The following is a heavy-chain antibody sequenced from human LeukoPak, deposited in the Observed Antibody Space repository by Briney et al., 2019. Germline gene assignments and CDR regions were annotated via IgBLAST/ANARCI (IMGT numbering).Heavy chain of an antibody. V-gene: IGHV3-30*04. CDR3: ASLAPIVVVTAIHAGGRYYGMDV. J-gene: IGHJ6*02. D-gene: IGHD2-21*02. Sequence: PGGSLRLSCAASGFTFSSYAMHWFRQAPGKGLEWVAVISYDGSNKYYADSVKGRFTISRDNSKNTLYLQMTSLRAEDTAVYYCASLAPIVVVTAIHAGGRYYGMDVWGQGTTVTVSS. CDR2: ISYDGSNK. CDR1: GFTFSSYA.